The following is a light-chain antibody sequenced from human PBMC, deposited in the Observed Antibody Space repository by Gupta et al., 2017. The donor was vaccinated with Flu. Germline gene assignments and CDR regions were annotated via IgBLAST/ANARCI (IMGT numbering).Light chain of an antibody. Sequence: IVMTQSPDSLAVSLGERATINCKSSQSVLYTPNNKNYLAWYQQKPGQPPKLPIYWASTRESGVPDRFSGSGSGTDFILTISSLQAEDVAVYYCQQYYATASWTFGQGTKVEI. J-gene: IGKJ1*01. CDR3: QQYYATASWT. V-gene: IGKV4-1*01. CDR2: WAS. CDR1: QSVLYTPNNKNY.